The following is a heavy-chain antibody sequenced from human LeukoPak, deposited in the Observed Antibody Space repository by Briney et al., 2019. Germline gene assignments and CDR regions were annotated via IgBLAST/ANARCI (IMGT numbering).Heavy chain of an antibody. CDR1: GGTFSSYA. J-gene: IGHJ5*02. D-gene: IGHD4-11*01. V-gene: IGHV1-69*04. CDR3: ARDYSDRYNWFDP. CDR2: IIPIFGIA. Sequence: RASVKVSCKASGGTFSSYAISWVRQAPGQGLEWMGRIIPIFGIANYAQKCQGRVTITADKSTSTAYMELSSLRSEDTAVYYCARDYSDRYNWFDPWGQGTLVTVSS.